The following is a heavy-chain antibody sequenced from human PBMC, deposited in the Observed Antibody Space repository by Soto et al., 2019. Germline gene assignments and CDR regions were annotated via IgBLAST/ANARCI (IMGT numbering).Heavy chain of an antibody. J-gene: IGHJ4*02. Sequence: QVQLQESGPGLVKPSQTLSLTCTVSGASVSSGDYYWSWIRQPPGKGLEWIGYIYYTGTTYYNPSLKSRVSISEDTSKNHFSRKLSSVTAADTAGYYCAKGDYDWGSYRPPLDYWGQGTLVTVSS. CDR1: GASVSSGDYY. V-gene: IGHV4-30-4*01. CDR3: AKGDYDWGSYRPPLDY. D-gene: IGHD3-16*02. CDR2: IYYTGTT.